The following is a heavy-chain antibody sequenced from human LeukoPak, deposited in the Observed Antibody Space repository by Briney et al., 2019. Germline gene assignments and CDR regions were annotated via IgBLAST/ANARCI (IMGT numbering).Heavy chain of an antibody. D-gene: IGHD2-21*02. CDR3: ARLKSYCGGDCYPDQFHN. J-gene: IGHJ4*02. Sequence: PSETLSLTCTVSGGSTNSYYWSWIRQPPGKGLEWIGYIYYSGSANYNPSLKSRVTISVDTSKNQFSLKLLSVAAADTAVYYCARLKSYCGGDCYPDQFHNWGQGTLVTVSS. CDR1: GGSTNSYY. V-gene: IGHV4-59*08. CDR2: IYYSGSA.